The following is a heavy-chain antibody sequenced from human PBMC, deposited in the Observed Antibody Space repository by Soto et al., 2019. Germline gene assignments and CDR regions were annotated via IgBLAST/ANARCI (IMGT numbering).Heavy chain of an antibody. CDR3: ARSRYTGTYPGRFLDY. V-gene: IGHV3-53*01. Sequence: GGSLRLSCAASGFTVSSTYLTWVRQAPGRGLEWVAILYTGTDTVYADPVKGRFTISRDSSKNTFYLQMNSLRAEDTAMYFCARSRYTGTYPGRFLDYWGQGSLVTVSS. CDR1: GFTVSSTY. D-gene: IGHD1-26*01. CDR2: LYTGTDT. J-gene: IGHJ4*02.